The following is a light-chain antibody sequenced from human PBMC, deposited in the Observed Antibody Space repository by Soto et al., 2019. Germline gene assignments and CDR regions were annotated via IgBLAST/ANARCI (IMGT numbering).Light chain of an antibody. CDR3: CSYAGSNPV. CDR1: SSDIGTYNL. J-gene: IGLJ1*01. V-gene: IGLV2-23*01. Sequence: QSVLTQPASVSGSPGQSITISRTGTSSDIGTYNLVSWYQHYPGKAPKLMIYEGIKRPSGVSNRFSGSKSGNTAFLTISGLQAEDEADYYCCSYAGSNPVFGTGTKVTVL. CDR2: EGI.